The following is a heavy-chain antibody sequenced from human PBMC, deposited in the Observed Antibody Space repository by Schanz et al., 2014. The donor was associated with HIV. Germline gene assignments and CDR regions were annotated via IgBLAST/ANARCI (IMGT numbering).Heavy chain of an antibody. CDR3: AKDGSSSGXXXGDY. V-gene: IGHV3-30*18. D-gene: IGHD6-19*01. Sequence: QVQLLESGGGVVQPGRSLRLSCVASGFNFRDYGIHWVRQAPGKGLEWVAVISSDGSTKYYGDSVKGRFFVSRDNRDNMIFLQMNSLRPNDTAMYYCAKDGSSSGXXXGDYWGQGTQVTVSS. CDR1: GFNFRDYG. J-gene: IGHJ4*02. CDR2: ISSDGSTK.